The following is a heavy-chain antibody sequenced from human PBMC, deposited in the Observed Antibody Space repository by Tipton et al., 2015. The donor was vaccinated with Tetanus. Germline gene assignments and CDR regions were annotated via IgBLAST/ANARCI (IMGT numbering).Heavy chain of an antibody. D-gene: IGHD3-3*01. CDR3: ARHQSGYFTPFDY. Sequence: LRLSCTVSGGSIRGGTFYWGWIRQPPGKGLEWIGSIYESGDTYYIPSIKSRVTISVDTAKNQFSLNLNSMAAADTGVYYCARHQSGYFTPFDYWGQGNLVTVSS. CDR1: GGSIRGGTFY. V-gene: IGHV4-39*01. CDR2: IYESGDT. J-gene: IGHJ4*02.